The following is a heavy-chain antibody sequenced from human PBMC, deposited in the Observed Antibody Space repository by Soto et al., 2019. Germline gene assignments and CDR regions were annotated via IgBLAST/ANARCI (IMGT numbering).Heavy chain of an antibody. CDR2: IIPIFGTA. CDR3: ARRYYDYVWGSYRLWGDAFDI. D-gene: IGHD3-16*02. CDR1: GGTFSSYA. V-gene: IGHV1-69*06. Sequence: SVKVSCKASGGTFSSYAISWVRQAPGQGLEWMGGIIPIFGTANYAQKFQGRVTITADKSTSTAYMELSRLRSDDTAVYYCARRYYDYVWGSYRLWGDAFDIWGQGTMVTVSS. J-gene: IGHJ3*02.